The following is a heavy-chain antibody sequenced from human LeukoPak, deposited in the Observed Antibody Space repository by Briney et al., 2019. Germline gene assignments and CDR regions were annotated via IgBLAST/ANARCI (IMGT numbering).Heavy chain of an antibody. V-gene: IGHV1-69*06. CDR3: ATGGQQLVHFDY. J-gene: IGHJ4*02. Sequence: GASVKVSCKASGGTFSSYAISWVRQAPGQGLEWMGGIIPIFGTANYAQKFQGRVTMTEDTSTDTAYMELSSLRSEDTAVYYCATGGQQLVHFDYWGQGTLVTVSS. CDR1: GGTFSSYA. CDR2: IIPIFGTA. D-gene: IGHD6-13*01.